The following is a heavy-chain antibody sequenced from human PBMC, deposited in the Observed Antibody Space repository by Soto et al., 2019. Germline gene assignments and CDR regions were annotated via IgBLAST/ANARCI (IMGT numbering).Heavy chain of an antibody. CDR1: GFTFSSYW. D-gene: IGHD3-3*01. V-gene: IGHV3-74*01. CDR2: INSDGSST. CDR3: ARELAYYDFWSGHYGMDV. Sequence: PGGSLRLSCAASGFTFSSYWMHWVRQAPGKGLVWVSRINSDGSSTSYADSVKGRFTISRDNVKNTLYLQMNSLRAEDTAVYYCARELAYYDFWSGHYGMDVWGQGTTVTVSS. J-gene: IGHJ6*02.